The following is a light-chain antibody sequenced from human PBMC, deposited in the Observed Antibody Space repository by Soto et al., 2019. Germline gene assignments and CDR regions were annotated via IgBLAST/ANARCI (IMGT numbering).Light chain of an antibody. Sequence: EIVLTQSPATLSLSPGERATLSCRASQSVSNNLAWYQQKPGQAPRLLIYDASNRATGIAARFSGSGSGTDFTITISSLEPEDVAVYYCQQRSNWYSFGQGTRLEIK. CDR3: QQRSNWYS. J-gene: IGKJ2*01. V-gene: IGKV3-11*01. CDR1: QSVSNN. CDR2: DAS.